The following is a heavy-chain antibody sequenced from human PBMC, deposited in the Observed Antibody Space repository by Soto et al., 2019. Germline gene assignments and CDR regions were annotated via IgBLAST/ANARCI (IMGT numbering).Heavy chain of an antibody. CDR3: ARDQSFREGY. CDR2: INQDGSQK. CDR1: GFTFSSYW. D-gene: IGHD3-10*01. J-gene: IGHJ4*02. Sequence: EVPLVESGGGLVQPGGSLRLSCAASGFTFSSYWMSWVRQAPGKGLEWVANINQDGSQKYYVDSVKGRFTISRDNAKNSLYLQMNSLRVEDTAVYSCARDQSFREGYWGQGTLVTVSS. V-gene: IGHV3-7*01.